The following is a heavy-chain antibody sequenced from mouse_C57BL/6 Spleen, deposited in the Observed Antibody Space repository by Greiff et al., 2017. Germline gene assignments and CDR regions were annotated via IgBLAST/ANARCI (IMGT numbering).Heavy chain of an antibody. Sequence: VQLQQSGAELMKPGASVKLSCKATGYTFTGYWIEWVKQRPGHGLEWIGELLPGSGSTTYNEKFKGKATFTADTSSNTAYMQLSSLTTEDSAIYYCARRGLLWPFAYWGQGTLVTVSA. J-gene: IGHJ3*01. D-gene: IGHD2-1*01. CDR1: GYTFTGYW. CDR2: LLPGSGST. CDR3: ARRGLLWPFAY. V-gene: IGHV1-9*01.